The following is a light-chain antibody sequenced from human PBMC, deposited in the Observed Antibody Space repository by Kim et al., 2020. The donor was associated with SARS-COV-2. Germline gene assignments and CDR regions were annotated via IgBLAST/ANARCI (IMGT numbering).Light chain of an antibody. Sequence: SASVGDTVTITCRASQSISTFLNWYQHRPGKAPKLLMFAASRLQSGVPSRFTGSGSGTDFTLTISSLQPEDFATYFCQQSYTTPRTFGQGTKLEI. CDR3: QQSYTTPRT. J-gene: IGKJ2*01. CDR2: AAS. CDR1: QSISTF. V-gene: IGKV1-39*01.